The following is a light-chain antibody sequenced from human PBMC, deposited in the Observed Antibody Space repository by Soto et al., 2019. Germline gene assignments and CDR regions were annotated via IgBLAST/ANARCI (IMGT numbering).Light chain of an antibody. J-gene: IGLJ2*01. CDR2: EVN. CDR1: SGDVGGYNY. CDR3: CSYAGDYKV. Sequence: QSVLTQPPFASGSPGQSVTISCTGTSGDVGGYNYVSWFQQHPGKAPKLMIFEVNKRPSGVPDRFSGSKSGNTASLTVSGLQAEDEADYYCCSYAGDYKVFGGGTKLTVL. V-gene: IGLV2-8*01.